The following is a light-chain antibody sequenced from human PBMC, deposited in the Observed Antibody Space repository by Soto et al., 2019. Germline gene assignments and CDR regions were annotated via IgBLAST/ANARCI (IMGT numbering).Light chain of an antibody. Sequence: QSVLTQPPSASGNPGQRLTISCSGSTSNILRNYVYWYRQLPGTAPRLLISMNDQRPSGVPDRFSGSKPGTSASLAISGLRSEDEADYYCASWDDSLSGYVFGTGTKLTVL. CDR1: TSNILRNY. J-gene: IGLJ1*01. CDR2: MND. CDR3: ASWDDSLSGYV. V-gene: IGLV1-47*01.